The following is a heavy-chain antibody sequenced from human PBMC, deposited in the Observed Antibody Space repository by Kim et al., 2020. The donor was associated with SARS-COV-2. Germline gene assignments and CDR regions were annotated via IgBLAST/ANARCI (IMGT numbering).Heavy chain of an antibody. D-gene: IGHD2-2*01. J-gene: IGHJ4*02. CDR3: ARGKVCSSTSCDLDY. Sequence: SLQSRVPMSVDTSKNQFSLKLSSVTAADTAVYYCARGKVCSSTSCDLDYWGQGTLVTVSS. V-gene: IGHV4-34*01.